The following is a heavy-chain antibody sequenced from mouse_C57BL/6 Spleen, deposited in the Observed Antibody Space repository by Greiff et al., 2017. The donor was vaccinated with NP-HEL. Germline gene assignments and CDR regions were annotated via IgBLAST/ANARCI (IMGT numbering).Heavy chain of an antibody. D-gene: IGHD2-12*01. CDR1: GYTFTSYW. V-gene: IGHV1-55*01. Sequence: QVQLQQPGAELVMPGASVKLSCKASGYTFTSYWMHWVKQRPGQGLEWIGDIYPGSGSTNYNEKFKSKATLTVDTSSSTAYMQLSSLTSEDSAVYYCARSDYSLDYWGQGTTLTVSS. CDR3: ARSDYSLDY. CDR2: IYPGSGST. J-gene: IGHJ2*01.